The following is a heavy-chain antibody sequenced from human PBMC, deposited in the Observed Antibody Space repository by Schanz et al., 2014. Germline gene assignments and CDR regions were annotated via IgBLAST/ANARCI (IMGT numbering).Heavy chain of an antibody. J-gene: IGHJ4*02. Sequence: QVQLVQSGAEVKKPGASVKVSCKASGYTFTNHYLHWVRQAPGQGLEWMGRISPSSGGTNYAQNFQGRVTMTKDTSISTAYMELSGLTSDDTAVYFCARDPYGKKSGDFDYWGQGTLVTVSS. CDR1: GYTFTNHY. D-gene: IGHD4-17*01. CDR2: ISPSSGGT. CDR3: ARDPYGKKSGDFDY. V-gene: IGHV1-2*06.